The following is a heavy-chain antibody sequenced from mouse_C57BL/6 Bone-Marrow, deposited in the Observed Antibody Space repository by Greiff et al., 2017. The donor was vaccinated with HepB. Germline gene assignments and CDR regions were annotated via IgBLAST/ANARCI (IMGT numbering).Heavy chain of an antibody. D-gene: IGHD3-3*01. V-gene: IGHV1-80*01. J-gene: IGHJ2*01. CDR2: IYPGDGVT. CDR3: ARGTEFDY. CDR1: GYEFSSYW. Sequence: VQLQQSGAELVKPGASVKISCKASGYEFSSYWMNWLKQRPGKGLEGIGKIYPGDGVTNYNGKFKGKATLTADKASSTAYMQLSSLTSEDSAVYFCARGTEFDYWGQGTTLTVSS.